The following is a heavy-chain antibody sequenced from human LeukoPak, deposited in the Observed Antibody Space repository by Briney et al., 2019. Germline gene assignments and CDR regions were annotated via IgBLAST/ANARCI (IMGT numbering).Heavy chain of an antibody. CDR2: INPNSGGT. J-gene: IGHJ4*02. V-gene: IGHV1-2*02. CDR3: ARDRPLDADDYYGFYYFDY. CDR1: GYTFNGYY. D-gene: IGHD3-10*01. Sequence: GASVKVSCKASGYTFNGYYMHWVRQAPGQGLEWMGWINPNSGGTNHAQKFQGRVTMTRDTSISTACMELSRLRSDDTAVYYSARDRPLDADDYYGFYYFDYWGQGTLVTVSS.